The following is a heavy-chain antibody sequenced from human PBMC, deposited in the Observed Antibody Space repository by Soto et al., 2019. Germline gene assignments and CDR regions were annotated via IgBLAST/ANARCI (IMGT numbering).Heavy chain of an antibody. CDR1: GFTVSNYA. Sequence: GALRVSCAASGFTVSNYAVSWVRQSPGRGLEWVASISDKGGSTKYADSVNGRFTISRDNSRNTLSLQMDTLRAEDTAVYYCARLPYSYVSLYFFDFWGQGSLVTVSS. CDR2: ISDKGGST. D-gene: IGHD5-18*01. V-gene: IGHV3-23*01. CDR3: ARLPYSYVSLYFFDF. J-gene: IGHJ4*02.